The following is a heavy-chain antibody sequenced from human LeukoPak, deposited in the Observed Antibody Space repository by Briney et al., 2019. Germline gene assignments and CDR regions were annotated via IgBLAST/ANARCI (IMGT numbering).Heavy chain of an antibody. J-gene: IGHJ6*02. CDR1: GGSFSGYY. Sequence: SETLSLTCAIYGGSFSGYYWSWIRQPPGKGLEWIGEMNHSGGTYYNPSLKSRVTISIAMSKNQFSLKLSSVTAADTAVYYCARPYDGPYGMDVWGQGTTVTVSS. CDR3: ARPYDGPYGMDV. V-gene: IGHV4-34*01. D-gene: IGHD2-8*01. CDR2: MNHSGGT.